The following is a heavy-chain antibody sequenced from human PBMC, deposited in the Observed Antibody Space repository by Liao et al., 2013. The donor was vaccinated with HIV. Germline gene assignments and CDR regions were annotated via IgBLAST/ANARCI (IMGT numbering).Heavy chain of an antibody. CDR2: FYYSGST. Sequence: QLQLQESGPGLVKPSETLSLTCTVSGGSISSSSYYWGWIRQPPGKGLEWIGTFYYSGSTYYNPSLKSRVTISVDTSKNQFSLNLSSVTAADTAVYYCARERRENWIDAFDIWGQGTMVTVSS. D-gene: IGHD1-1*01. J-gene: IGHJ3*02. CDR1: GGSISSSSYY. V-gene: IGHV4-39*07. CDR3: ARERRENWIDAFDI.